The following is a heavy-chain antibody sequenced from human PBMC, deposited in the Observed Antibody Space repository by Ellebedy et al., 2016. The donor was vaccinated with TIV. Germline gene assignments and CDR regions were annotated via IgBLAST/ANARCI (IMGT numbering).Heavy chain of an antibody. V-gene: IGHV1-18*04. J-gene: IGHJ6*02. CDR3: ARGCSSTSCSGDYYYGMTV. CDR2: ITAYNGNT. CDR1: GYTLTGYY. Sequence: ASVKVSCKASGYTLTGYYMHWVRQVPGQGLEWMGWITAYNGNTNYAHKLQGRVTMTIDTSTSTAYMELRSLRSDDTAMYYCARGCSSTSCSGDYYYGMTVWGQGTTVTVSS. D-gene: IGHD2-2*01.